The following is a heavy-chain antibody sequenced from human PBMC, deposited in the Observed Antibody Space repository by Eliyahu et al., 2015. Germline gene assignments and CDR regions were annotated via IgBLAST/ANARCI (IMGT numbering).Heavy chain of an antibody. J-gene: IGHJ6*02. CDR3: ARSPREGDGMDL. Sequence: QANIVQSGAEAKKPGASVKLSCETSGNTLTNYVIHWMRQAPGQTLEWMGWINVGYGTTRYSQRLTDRLTLTRDTPANTVYMELRGLTSEDTGIFFCARSPREGDGMDLWGQGTSVIVSS. CDR1: GNTLTNYV. V-gene: IGHV1-3*01. CDR2: INVGYGTT.